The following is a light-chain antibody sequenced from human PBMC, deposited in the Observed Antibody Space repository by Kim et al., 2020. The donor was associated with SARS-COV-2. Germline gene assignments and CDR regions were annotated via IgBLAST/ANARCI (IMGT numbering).Light chain of an antibody. J-gene: IGLJ3*02. V-gene: IGLV1-51*01. CDR1: TSNIGNHF. CDR3: GTWDSSLDSWV. Sequence: QSVLTQPPSVSAAPGQKVTISCSGSTSNIGNHFVSWYQQFPGSAPTLLIYDNDKRPSGNPDRFSASRSGTTATLAITGLQTGDEADYYCGTWDSSLDSWVFGGGTKLTVL. CDR2: DND.